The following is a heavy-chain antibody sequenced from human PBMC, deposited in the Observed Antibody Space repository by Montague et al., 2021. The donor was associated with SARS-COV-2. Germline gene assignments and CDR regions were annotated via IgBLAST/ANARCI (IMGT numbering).Heavy chain of an antibody. V-gene: IGHV4-38-2*02. CDR1: GDSITNNDY. Sequence: SETLSLTCTVSGDSITNNDYWGWRRKPPGNGLEWIGTIYHSGTTYYNPSLKSRVTISVDTSNNQFSLKLTSVTAADTAVYYCARRHIVASNRAFDYWGQGTLVTVSS. D-gene: IGHD2-21*01. CDR2: IYHSGTT. CDR3: ARRHIVASNRAFDY. J-gene: IGHJ4*02.